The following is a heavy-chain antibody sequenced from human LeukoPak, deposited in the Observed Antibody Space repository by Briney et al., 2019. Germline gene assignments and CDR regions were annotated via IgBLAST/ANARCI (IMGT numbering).Heavy chain of an antibody. V-gene: IGHV3-30*03. CDR1: GFTFSSYG. J-gene: IGHJ4*02. CDR2: ISYDGSKK. Sequence: GGSLRLSCAASGFTFSSYGMHWVRQAPGKGLEWVAVISYDGSKKFYADSVKGRFTISRDNSKNTLYLQMNSLRAEDTAVYYCARDLDYSTGFDYWGPGTLVTVSS. CDR3: ARDLDYSTGFDY. D-gene: IGHD4-11*01.